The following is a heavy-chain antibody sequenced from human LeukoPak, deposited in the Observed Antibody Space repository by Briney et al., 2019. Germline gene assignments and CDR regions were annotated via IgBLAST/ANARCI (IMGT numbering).Heavy chain of an antibody. D-gene: IGHD5-24*01. J-gene: IGHJ4*02. CDR1: GFTFSSYW. CDR3: ARVYSATIDY. CDR2: INSDGSTT. Sequence: GGSLRLSCAASGFTFSSYWVHWVRQAPGKGLVWVSRINSDGSTTNYADSVKGRFTISRDNAKNTLYLQMNSLRVEDTAVYYCARVYSATIDYWGQGSLVTVSS. V-gene: IGHV3-74*01.